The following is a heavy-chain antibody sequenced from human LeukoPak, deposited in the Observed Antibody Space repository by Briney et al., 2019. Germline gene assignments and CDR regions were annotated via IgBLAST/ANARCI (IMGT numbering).Heavy chain of an antibody. D-gene: IGHD3-10*01. CDR3: ARVTMVRGIQYYYGMDV. Sequence: GGSLRLSCAASGFNFSRYSMNWVRQAPGRGLEWVSSISSSSSYIYYADSVKGRFTISRDNAKNSLYLQMNSLRAEDTAVYYCARVTMVRGIQYYYGMDVWGKGTTVTVSS. V-gene: IGHV3-21*01. CDR1: GFNFSRYS. J-gene: IGHJ6*04. CDR2: ISSSSSYI.